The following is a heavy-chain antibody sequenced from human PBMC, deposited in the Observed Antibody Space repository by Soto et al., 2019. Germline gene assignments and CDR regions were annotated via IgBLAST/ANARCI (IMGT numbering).Heavy chain of an antibody. CDR1: GDSISRGDYY. Sequence: QVQLQESGPGLVKPSETLSLTCTVSGDSISRGDYYWSWIRQPPGKGLEWIGYNSYSGTTYYNPYLESRVTIAEDTSRNEFSLNLSSVTAADTAVYYCARDYVWGSYRRFDYWGQGTLVTVSS. CDR2: NSYSGTT. CDR3: ARDYVWGSYRRFDY. D-gene: IGHD3-16*02. J-gene: IGHJ4*02. V-gene: IGHV4-30-4*01.